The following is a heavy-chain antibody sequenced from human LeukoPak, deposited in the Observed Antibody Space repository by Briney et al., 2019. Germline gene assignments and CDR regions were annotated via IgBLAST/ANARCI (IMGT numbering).Heavy chain of an antibody. Sequence: PGGSLRLSCAASGFTFDDYTMHWVRQAPGKGLEWVSLISWDGGSTYYADSVKGRFTVSRDNSKNSLYLQMNSLRTEDTALYYCAKDGSGSYQHYYYGMDVWGQGTTVTVSS. CDR3: AKDGSGSYQHYYYGMDV. CDR2: ISWDGGST. V-gene: IGHV3-43*01. CDR1: GFTFDDYT. D-gene: IGHD3-10*01. J-gene: IGHJ6*02.